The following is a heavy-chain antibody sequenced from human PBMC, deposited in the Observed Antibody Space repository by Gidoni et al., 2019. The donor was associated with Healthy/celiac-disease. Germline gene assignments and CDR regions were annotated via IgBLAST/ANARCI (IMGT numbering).Heavy chain of an antibody. Sequence: EVQLVESGGGLVQPGRSRRLSCQASGFTFGDYAMSWFRQAPGKGLEWVGFIRSKAYGGTTKYAASVKGRFTISRDDSKSIAYLQMNSLKTEDTAVYYCTRARPDYDFWSGYQSNWFDPWGQGTLVTVSS. CDR1: GFTFGDYA. V-gene: IGHV3-49*03. D-gene: IGHD3-3*01. CDR3: TRARPDYDFWSGYQSNWFDP. J-gene: IGHJ5*02. CDR2: IRSKAYGGTT.